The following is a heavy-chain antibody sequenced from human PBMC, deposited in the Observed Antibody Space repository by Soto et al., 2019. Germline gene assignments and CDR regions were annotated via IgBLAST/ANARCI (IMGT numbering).Heavy chain of an antibody. Sequence: QVQLVQSGAEVKKPGSSVKVSCKASGGTFSSYTISWVRQAPGQGLEWMGRIIPILGIAKYAQKFQGRVTIAADKSTSTAYMELSSLRSEDTAVYYCPRDHGFANGVFDYWGQGTLDTVFS. D-gene: IGHD3-10*01. V-gene: IGHV1-69*08. CDR1: GGTFSSYT. CDR2: IIPILGIA. J-gene: IGHJ4*02. CDR3: PRDHGFANGVFDY.